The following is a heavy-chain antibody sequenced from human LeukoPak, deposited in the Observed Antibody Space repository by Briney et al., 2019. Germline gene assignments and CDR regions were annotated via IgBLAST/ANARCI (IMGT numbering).Heavy chain of an antibody. J-gene: IGHJ5*02. CDR3: ARGAYGSGSAYNWFDP. Sequence: TLSLTCTVTGGSISSGSYYWSWIRQPAGKGLEWIGRIYTSGGTNYNPSLKSRVTISVDTSKNQFSLRLSSVTAADTAVYYCARGAYGSGSAYNWFDPWGQGTLVTVSS. V-gene: IGHV4-61*02. D-gene: IGHD3-10*01. CDR2: IYTSGGT. CDR1: GGSISSGSYY.